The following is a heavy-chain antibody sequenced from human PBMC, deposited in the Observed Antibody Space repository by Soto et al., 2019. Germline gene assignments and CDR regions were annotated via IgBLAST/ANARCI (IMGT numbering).Heavy chain of an antibody. J-gene: IGHJ4*02. Sequence: QVQLVQSGAEVKKPGASVKVSCKASGDTFTSYGISWVRQAPGQGLEWMGWISAYNGNTNYAQKLQGRVTMTTDTSTSTAYMELRSLRSDDTAVYYCARDRHAYYYDSSGYSPEDWGQGTLVTVSS. CDR1: GDTFTSYG. V-gene: IGHV1-18*04. CDR2: ISAYNGNT. CDR3: ARDRHAYYYDSSGYSPED. D-gene: IGHD3-22*01.